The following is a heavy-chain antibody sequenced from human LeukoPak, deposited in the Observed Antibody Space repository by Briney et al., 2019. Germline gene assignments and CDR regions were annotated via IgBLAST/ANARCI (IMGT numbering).Heavy chain of an antibody. J-gene: IGHJ6*03. CDR2: IRSKAYGGTT. D-gene: IGHD3-10*01. V-gene: IGHV3-49*04. CDR1: GFTFGDYA. Sequence: GGSLRLSCTASGFTFGDYAMSWVRQAPGKGLEWVGFIRSKAYGGTTEYAASVKGRFTISRDDSKSIAYLQMNSLKTEDTAVYYCTREGSAYGSGNYCYYMDVWGKGTTVTISS. CDR3: TREGSAYGSGNYCYYMDV.